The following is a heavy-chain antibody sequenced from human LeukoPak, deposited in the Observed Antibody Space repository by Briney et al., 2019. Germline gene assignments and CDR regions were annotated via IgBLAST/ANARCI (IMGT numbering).Heavy chain of an antibody. Sequence: PSETLSLTCTVSGGSIRSYYWSWIRQPPGKGLEWIGYIFYFGSTNYNPSLKSRVTMSVDTSKNQFSLKLSSVTAADTAVYYCARLLRDPPYYFDYWGQGTLVTVSS. V-gene: IGHV4-59*01. D-gene: IGHD3-10*01. J-gene: IGHJ4*02. CDR1: GGSIRSYY. CDR3: ARLLRDPPYYFDY. CDR2: IFYFGST.